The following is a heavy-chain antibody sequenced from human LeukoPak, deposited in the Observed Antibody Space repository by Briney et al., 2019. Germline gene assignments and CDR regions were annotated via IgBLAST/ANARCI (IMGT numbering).Heavy chain of an antibody. CDR1: GFTFSIYN. D-gene: IGHD1-1*01. CDR3: ARDKMAENDAQDV. Sequence: GGSLRLSCAASGFTFSIYNINWVRQAPGKGLEWVSYISSGRSTISYADSVKGRFTVSRDNAKNSVYLQMNSLRDEDTAVYYCARDKMAENDAQDVWGQGTMVTVSS. CDR2: ISSGRSTI. J-gene: IGHJ3*01. V-gene: IGHV3-48*02.